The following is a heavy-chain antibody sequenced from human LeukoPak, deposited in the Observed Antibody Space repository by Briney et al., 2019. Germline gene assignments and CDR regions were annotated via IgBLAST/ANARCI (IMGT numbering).Heavy chain of an antibody. V-gene: IGHV4-59*12. CDR3: AREGNCSSTSCYIGY. J-gene: IGHJ4*02. Sequence: SETLSLTCTVSGGSISSYYWSWIRQPPGKGLEWIGYIYYSGSTNYNPSLKSRVTISVDTSKNQFSLKLSSVTAADTAVYYCAREGNCSSTSCYIGYWGQGTLVTVSS. CDR1: GGSISSYY. CDR2: IYYSGST. D-gene: IGHD2-2*02.